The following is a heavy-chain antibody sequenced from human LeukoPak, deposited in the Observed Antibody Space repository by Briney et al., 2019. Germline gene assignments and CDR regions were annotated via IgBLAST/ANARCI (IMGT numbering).Heavy chain of an antibody. CDR1: GFTFSSYA. Sequence: GGSLRLSCAASGFTFSSYAMSWVRQAPGKGLEWVSGINDSGTYYADSVKGRFTISRDNSKNTLYLQMNSLRAEDTAVYFCAKGGSSQPNYFNYWGQGTLVTVSS. J-gene: IGHJ4*02. D-gene: IGHD6-6*01. CDR3: AKGGSSQPNYFNY. CDR2: INDSGT. V-gene: IGHV3-23*01.